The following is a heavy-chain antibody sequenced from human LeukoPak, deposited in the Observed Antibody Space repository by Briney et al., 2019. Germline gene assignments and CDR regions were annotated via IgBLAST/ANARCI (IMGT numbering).Heavy chain of an antibody. J-gene: IGHJ4*02. V-gene: IGHV4-30-4*01. D-gene: IGHD6-13*01. Sequence: PSETLSLTCTVSGGSISGDYYWSWIRQPPGKGLEWIGYIYYSGSTYYNPSLKSRVTISVDTSKNQFSLKLSSVTAADTAVYYCANLYSSSWNTVDYWGQGTLVTVSS. CDR1: GGSISGDYY. CDR2: IYYSGST. CDR3: ANLYSSSWNTVDY.